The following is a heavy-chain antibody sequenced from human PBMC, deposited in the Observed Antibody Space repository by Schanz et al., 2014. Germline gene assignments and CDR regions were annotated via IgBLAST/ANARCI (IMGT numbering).Heavy chain of an antibody. D-gene: IGHD1-7*01. CDR1: GFTFSDAW. CDR2: INSDGTTT. CDR3: AMGGYQLHQ. J-gene: IGHJ4*02. Sequence: EVQLVESGGGLVKPGGSLRLSCAASGFTFSDAWMTWVRQAPGKGLVWVSHINSDGTTTTYADSVKGRFTISRDNAENTLYLQMNSLRVEDTAVYYCAMGGYQLHQWGQGTLVTVSS. V-gene: IGHV3-74*02.